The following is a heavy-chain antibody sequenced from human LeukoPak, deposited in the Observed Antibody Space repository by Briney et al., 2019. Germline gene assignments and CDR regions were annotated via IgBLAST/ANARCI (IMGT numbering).Heavy chain of an antibody. CDR3: ARPYGDYYFDY. CDR1: GFTFSSYS. V-gene: IGHV3-48*01. D-gene: IGHD4-17*01. CDR2: ISSSSSTI. Sequence: GGSLRLSCAASGFTFSSYSMNWVRQAPGKGLEWVSYISSSSSTIYYADSAKGRFTISRDNAKNSLYLQMNSLRAEDTAVYYCARPYGDYYFDYWGQGTLVTVSS. J-gene: IGHJ4*02.